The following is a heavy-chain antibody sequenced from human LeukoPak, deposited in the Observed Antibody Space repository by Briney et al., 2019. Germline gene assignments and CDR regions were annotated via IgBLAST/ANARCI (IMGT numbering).Heavy chain of an antibody. V-gene: IGHV4-34*01. J-gene: IGHJ6*02. D-gene: IGHD3-9*01. CDR2: INHSGGT. CDR1: GGSFSGYY. CDR3: ARGGGPLRYFDWLSQGSYYYGMDV. Sequence: SETLSLTCAVYGGSFSGYYWGWIRQPPGKGLEWIGEINHSGGTNYNPSLKSRVTISVDTSKNQFSLKLSSVTAADTAVYYCARGGGPLRYFDWLSQGSYYYGMDVWGQGTTVTVSS.